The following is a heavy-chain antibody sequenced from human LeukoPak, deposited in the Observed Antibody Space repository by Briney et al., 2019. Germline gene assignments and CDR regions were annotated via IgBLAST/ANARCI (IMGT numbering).Heavy chain of an antibody. J-gene: IGHJ4*02. CDR3: TRRLMTTVNDY. CDR2: IRSKANDHAT. CDR1: GFTFSGSA. Sequence: GGSLRLSCAASGFTFSGSAMHWVRQCPGKGLEWVGRIRSKANDHATAYAASVRGRFTISRDDSKNTAYLQMNSLKTEDTAVYYCTRRLMTTVNDYWGQGTLVTVSS. D-gene: IGHD4-17*01. V-gene: IGHV3-73*01.